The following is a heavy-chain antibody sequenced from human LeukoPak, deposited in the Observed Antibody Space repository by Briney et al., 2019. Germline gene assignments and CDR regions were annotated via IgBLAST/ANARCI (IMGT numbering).Heavy chain of an antibody. CDR3: ANWFDP. V-gene: IGHV3-30*18. Sequence: GRSLRLSCAASGFTFSSYGMHWVRQAPGKGQEWVAVISYDGSNKYYADSVKGRFTISRDNSKNTLYLQMNSLRAEDTAVYYCANWFDPWGQGTLVTVSS. CDR1: GFTFSSYG. CDR2: ISYDGSNK. J-gene: IGHJ5*02.